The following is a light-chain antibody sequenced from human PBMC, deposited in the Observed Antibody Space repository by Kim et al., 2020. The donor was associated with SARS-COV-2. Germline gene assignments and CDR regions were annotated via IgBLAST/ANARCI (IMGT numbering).Light chain of an antibody. V-gene: IGLV2-14*03. CDR3: SSYCLMSPV. CDR2: DVS. J-gene: IGLJ1*01. Sequence: PGGAPRLIIYDVSKRPSGVSNRFSGSKSDNTASLTISGLQTEDAADYYCSSYCLMSPVFGTGTKVTVL.